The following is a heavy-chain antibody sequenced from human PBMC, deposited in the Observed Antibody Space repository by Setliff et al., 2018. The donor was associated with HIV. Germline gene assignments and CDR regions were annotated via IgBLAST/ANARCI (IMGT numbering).Heavy chain of an antibody. CDR2: IHYSGST. D-gene: IGHD6-19*01. J-gene: IGHJ4*02. Sequence: PSETQSLTCSVSGGCIDRSNYYWGWIRQSPGKGLEWIGNIHYSGSTYYNPSLKSRVTISVDTSKNHFSLKLSSVTAADTVVYYCARSLLPSITVAGTIGYWGQGSLVTVSS. CDR3: ARSLLPSITVAGTIGY. V-gene: IGHV4-39*02. CDR1: GGCIDRSNYY.